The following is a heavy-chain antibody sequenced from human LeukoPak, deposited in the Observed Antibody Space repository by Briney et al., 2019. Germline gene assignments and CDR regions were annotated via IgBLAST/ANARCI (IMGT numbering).Heavy chain of an antibody. CDR3: ARGIAVAGLYYFDY. V-gene: IGHV4-39*07. D-gene: IGHD6-19*01. J-gene: IGHJ4*02. CDR1: GFTFSSYG. Sequence: GSLRLSCAASGFTFSSYGMHWVRQAPGKGLEWIGSIYYSGSTYYNPSLKSRVTMSVDTSKNQFSLKLSSVTAADTAVYYCARGIAVAGLYYFDYWGQGTLVTVSS. CDR2: IYYSGST.